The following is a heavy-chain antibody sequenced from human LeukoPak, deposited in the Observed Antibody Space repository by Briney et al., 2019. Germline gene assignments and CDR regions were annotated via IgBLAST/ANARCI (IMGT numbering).Heavy chain of an antibody. CDR1: GGTFSSYA. D-gene: IGHD1-1*01. CDR3: ARNERLTPYDAFDI. Sequence: SVKVSCKASGGTFSSYAISWVRQAPGQGLEWMGRIIPIFGTANYAQKFQGRVTITTDESTSTAYMELSSLRSEDMAVYYCARNERLTPYDAFDIWGQGTMVTVSS. J-gene: IGHJ3*02. V-gene: IGHV1-69*05. CDR2: IIPIFGTA.